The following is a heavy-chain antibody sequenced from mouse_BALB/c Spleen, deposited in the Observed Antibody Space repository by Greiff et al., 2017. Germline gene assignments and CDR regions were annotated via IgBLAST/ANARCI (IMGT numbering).Heavy chain of an antibody. V-gene: IGHV3-2*02. CDR2: ISYSGST. CDR3: ARAYYGSSYYFDY. CDR1: GYSITSDYA. J-gene: IGHJ2*01. D-gene: IGHD1-1*01. Sequence: EVMLVESGPGLVKPSQSLSLTCTVTGYSITSDYAWNWIRQFPGNKLEWMGYISYSGSTSYNPSLKSRISITRDTSKNQFFLQLNSVTTEDTATYYCARAYYGSSYYFDYWGQGTTLTVSS.